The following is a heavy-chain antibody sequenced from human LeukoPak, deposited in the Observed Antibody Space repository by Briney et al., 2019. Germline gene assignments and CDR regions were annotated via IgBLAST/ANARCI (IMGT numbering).Heavy chain of an antibody. J-gene: IGHJ3*02. CDR3: ARGHRNYDSSGYLRVDAFDI. Sequence: PSETLSLTCTVSGGSISTYYWSWIRQPPGNGLEWIGNIYYSGSTNYNPSLKSRVTISVDTSKNQFSLKLSSVTAADTAVYYCARGHRNYDSSGYLRVDAFDIWGQGTMVTVSS. V-gene: IGHV4-59*12. D-gene: IGHD3-22*01. CDR2: IYYSGST. CDR1: GGSISTYY.